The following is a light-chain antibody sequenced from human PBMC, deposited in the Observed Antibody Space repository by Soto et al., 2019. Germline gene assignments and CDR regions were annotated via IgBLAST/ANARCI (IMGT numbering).Light chain of an antibody. CDR1: NIGSKS. CDR3: QVWDSDSDHVV. CDR2: FDE. V-gene: IGLV3-21*04. J-gene: IGLJ2*01. Sequence: SYELTQPPSVSVAPGKTATITCGGDNIGSKSVHWYQQKPGQAPVLVIYFDEDRPSGIPERFSGSNSGNTATLTISRVEAGDEADYYCQVWDSDSDHVVFGGGTKLTVL.